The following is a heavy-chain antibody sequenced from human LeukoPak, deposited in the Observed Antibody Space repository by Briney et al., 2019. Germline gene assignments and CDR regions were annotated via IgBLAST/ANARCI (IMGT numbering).Heavy chain of an antibody. Sequence: GGSLRLSCAASGFTFSAYEMNWVRQAPGKGLEWLSYISGSGDTIYYAESVKGRFTISRDNAKNSLYLQMSSLRAEDTAVYYCVSACGGLLDYWGQGTLVTVSS. V-gene: IGHV3-48*03. CDR1: GFTFSAYE. J-gene: IGHJ4*02. CDR2: ISGSGDTI. D-gene: IGHD3-16*01. CDR3: VSACGGLLDY.